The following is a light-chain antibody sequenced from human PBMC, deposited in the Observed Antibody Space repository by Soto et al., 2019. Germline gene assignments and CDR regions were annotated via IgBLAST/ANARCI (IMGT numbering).Light chain of an antibody. CDR3: SSYTSSSTVV. V-gene: IGLV2-14*01. CDR1: SSDVGGYNY. Sequence: QSALTQPASVSGSPGQSITISCTRTSSDVGGYNYVSWYQQHPGKAPKLMIYDVSNRPSGVSNRFSGSKSGNTASLTISGHQAEDEADYYCSSYTSSSTVVFGGGTKLTVL. J-gene: IGLJ2*01. CDR2: DVS.